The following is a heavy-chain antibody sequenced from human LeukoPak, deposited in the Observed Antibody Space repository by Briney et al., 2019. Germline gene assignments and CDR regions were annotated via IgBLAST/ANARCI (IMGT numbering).Heavy chain of an antibody. V-gene: IGHV4-34*01. CDR2: INHSGST. Sequence: SETLSLTCAVYGGSFSAYYWSWIRQPPGKGLEWIGEINHSGSTNYTPSLKSRVIISVDTSKNQRSLKLSSVAAADTAVYYCTRVDKNGGTTFDYWGQGTLVTVSS. CDR3: TRVDKNGGTTFDY. J-gene: IGHJ4*02. CDR1: GGSFSAYY. D-gene: IGHD2/OR15-2a*01.